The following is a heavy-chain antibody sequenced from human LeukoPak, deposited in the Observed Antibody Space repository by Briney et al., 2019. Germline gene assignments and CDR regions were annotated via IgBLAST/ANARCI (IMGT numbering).Heavy chain of an antibody. J-gene: IGHJ4*02. V-gene: IGHV4-30-2*01. CDR3: ARGIGLSGDFDY. CDR1: GGSISSGGYS. Sequence: PSGTLSLTCAVSGGSISSGGYSWSRIRQPPGKGLEWIGYIYHSGSTYYNPSLKSRVTISVDRSKNQFSLKLSSVTAADTAVYYCARGIGLSGDFDYWGQGTLVTVSS. CDR2: IYHSGST. D-gene: IGHD3-16*02.